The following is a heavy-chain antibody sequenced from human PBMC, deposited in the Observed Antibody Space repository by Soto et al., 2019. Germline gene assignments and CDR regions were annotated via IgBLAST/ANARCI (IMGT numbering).Heavy chain of an antibody. J-gene: IGHJ2*01. Sequence: PGGSLRLSCTVSGFAFNNYGINWVRQAPGKGLEWVSSISKSDYTYYSDSVKGRFAISRDNAKSSVSLQMNTLRVEDTAVYYCAKVLTSWYFDLWGRGTLVTVS. CDR1: GFAFNNYG. V-gene: IGHV3-21*01. CDR3: AKVLTSWYFDL. CDR2: ISKSDYT.